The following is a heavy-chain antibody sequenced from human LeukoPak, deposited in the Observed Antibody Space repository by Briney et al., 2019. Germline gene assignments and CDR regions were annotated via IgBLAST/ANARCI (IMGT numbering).Heavy chain of an antibody. Sequence: SVKVSFKASGGTFSSYAISWVRQAPGQGLEWMGGIIPIFGTANYAQKFQGRVTITADESTSTAYMELSSLRSEDTAVYYCARVRDYYYYGMDVWGQGTTVTVS. CDR2: IIPIFGTA. J-gene: IGHJ6*02. CDR3: ARVRDYYYYGMDV. CDR1: GGTFSSYA. V-gene: IGHV1-69*13.